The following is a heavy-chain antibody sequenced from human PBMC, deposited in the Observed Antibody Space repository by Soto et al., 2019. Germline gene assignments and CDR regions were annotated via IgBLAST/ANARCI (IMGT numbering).Heavy chain of an antibody. V-gene: IGHV1-18*01. D-gene: IGHD2-2*01. CDR2: ISAYNGNR. CDR3: ARAFYRRGTYHAFDN. J-gene: IGHJ4*02. Sequence: QVPLVQSGPEVKKPGASVTVSCKTSGYTPTNYDIGWVRQAPGQGLEWMGWISAYNGNRNSAQKLQGRLTMTTDTSTKNAYMELKSLRSYRTAVFFCARAFYRRGTYHAFDNWGQGTLVTVSS. CDR1: GYTPTNYD.